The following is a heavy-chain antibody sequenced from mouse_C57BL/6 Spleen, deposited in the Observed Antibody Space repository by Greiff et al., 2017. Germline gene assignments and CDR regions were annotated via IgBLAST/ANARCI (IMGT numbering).Heavy chain of an antibody. V-gene: IGHV5-4*03. J-gene: IGHJ4*01. CDR2: ISDGGSYT. Sequence: EVKLMESGGGLVKPGGSLKLSCAASGFTFSSYAMSWVRQTPEKRLEWVATISDGGSYTYYPDNVKGRFTISRDNAKNNLYLQMSHLKSEDTAMYYCARAIYYDYERVGYAMDYWGQGTSVTVSS. CDR3: ARAIYYDYERVGYAMDY. D-gene: IGHD2-4*01. CDR1: GFTFSSYA.